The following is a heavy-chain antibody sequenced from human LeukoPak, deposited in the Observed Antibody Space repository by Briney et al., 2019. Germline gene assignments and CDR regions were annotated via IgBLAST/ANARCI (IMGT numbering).Heavy chain of an antibody. CDR3: AKGGYSGYSGPGYYYYMDV. D-gene: IGHD5-12*01. V-gene: IGHV1-46*01. CDR1: GYTFTSYG. CDR2: INPSGGST. Sequence: ASVKVSCKASGYTFTSYGISWVRQAPGQGLEWMGIINPSGGSTNFAQKFQGRVTMTTDTSTITVYMELSSLRSEDAAVYYCAKGGYSGYSGPGYYYYMDVWGKGTTVTVSS. J-gene: IGHJ6*03.